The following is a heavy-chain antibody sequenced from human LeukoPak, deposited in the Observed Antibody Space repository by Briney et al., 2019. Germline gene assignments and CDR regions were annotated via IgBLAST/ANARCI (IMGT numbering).Heavy chain of an antibody. J-gene: IGHJ5*02. Sequence: SVKVSCKASGYTFTGYYMHWVRQAPGQGLEWMGWINPNSGGTNYAQKFQGRVTMTRDTSISTAYMELSRLRSDDTAVYYCARDGDSSSSYRWFDPWGQGTLVTVSS. D-gene: IGHD6-6*01. CDR2: INPNSGGT. CDR3: ARDGDSSSSYRWFDP. CDR1: GYTFTGYY. V-gene: IGHV1-2*02.